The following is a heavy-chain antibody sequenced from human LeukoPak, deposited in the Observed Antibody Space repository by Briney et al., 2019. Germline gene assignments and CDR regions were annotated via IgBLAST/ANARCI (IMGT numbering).Heavy chain of an antibody. CDR1: GGTFSSYA. CDR3: TTRSCGAGACSSSFYYYYGLHF. CDR2: IIPIFGTA. V-gene: IGHV1-69*01. D-gene: IGHD3-16*01. J-gene: IGHJ6*02. Sequence: SVKVSCKASGGTFSSYAISWVRQAPGQGLEWMGGIIPIFGTANYAQKFQGRVTITADEATSTTYMELSSLKSEDTAIYYCTTRSCGAGACSSSFYYYYGLHFWGQGTTVSVSS.